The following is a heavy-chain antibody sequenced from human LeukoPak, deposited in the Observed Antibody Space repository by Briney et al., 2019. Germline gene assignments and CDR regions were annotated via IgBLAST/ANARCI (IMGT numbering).Heavy chain of an antibody. CDR1: GFTFSSYG. CDR3: AKEDIVVVPAALGYFDY. J-gene: IGHJ4*02. D-gene: IGHD2-2*01. CDR2: ISYDGSNK. Sequence: PGRSLRLSCAASGFTFSSYGMHWVRQAPGKGLEWVAVISYDGSNKYYADSVKGRFTISRDNSKNTLYLQMNSLRAEDTAVYYCAKEDIVVVPAALGYFDYWGQGTLVTVSS. V-gene: IGHV3-30*18.